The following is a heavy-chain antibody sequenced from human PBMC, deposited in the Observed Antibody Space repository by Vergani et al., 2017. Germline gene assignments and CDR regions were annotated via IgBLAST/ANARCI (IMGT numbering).Heavy chain of an antibody. V-gene: IGHV3-73*01. CDR1: GFTFSGSA. Sequence: EVQLVESGGGLVQPGGSLKLSCAASGFTFSGSAMHWVRQASGKGLEWVGRIRSKANSYATAYAASVKGRFTISRDDAKNTAYLQMNSLKTEDTAVYYCTRNSTFQHWGQGTLVTVSS. D-gene: IGHD2/OR15-2a*01. J-gene: IGHJ1*01. CDR2: IRSKANSYAT. CDR3: TRNSTFQH.